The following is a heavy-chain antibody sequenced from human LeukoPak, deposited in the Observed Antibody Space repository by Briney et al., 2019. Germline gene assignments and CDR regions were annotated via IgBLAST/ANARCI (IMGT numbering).Heavy chain of an antibody. CDR3: ARGGYYGSGNDFRFDP. CDR2: IYYSGST. J-gene: IGHJ5*02. CDR1: GGSISSYY. Sequence: SETLSLTCTVSGGSISSYYWSWIRQPPEKGLEWIGYIYYSGSTNYNPSLKSRVTISVDTSKNQFSLKLTSVTAADTAVYSCARGGYYGSGNDFRFDPWGQGTLVTVSS. D-gene: IGHD3-10*01. V-gene: IGHV4-59*01.